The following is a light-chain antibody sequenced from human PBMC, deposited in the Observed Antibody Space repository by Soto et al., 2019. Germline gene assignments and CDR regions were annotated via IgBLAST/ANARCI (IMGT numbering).Light chain of an antibody. CDR3: QQYNKWPT. Sequence: EIVLTQSPGTLSLSPGERATLSCRASQSVSSSYLAWYQQKPGQAPRLLIHAVSTRATGIPARFSGSGSGTEFTLTISSLQSEDFAVYYCQQYNKWPTSGQGTKVDI. CDR1: QSVSSSY. J-gene: IGKJ2*01. CDR2: AVS. V-gene: IGKV3-15*01.